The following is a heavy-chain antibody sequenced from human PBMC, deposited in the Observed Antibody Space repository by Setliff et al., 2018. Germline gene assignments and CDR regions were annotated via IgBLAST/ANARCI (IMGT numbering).Heavy chain of an antibody. CDR1: GESFSNNY. CDR3: ARDPGFHSGTWCLGD. J-gene: IGHJ4*02. D-gene: IGHD2-8*01. Sequence: SETLSLTCSVYGESFSNNYWSWIRQTPGKGLEWIGESNPSLKSRLNISLDKSANRFSLNLASVTAADTALYYCARDPGFHSGTWCLGDWGQGIQVTVSS. V-gene: IGHV4-34*01.